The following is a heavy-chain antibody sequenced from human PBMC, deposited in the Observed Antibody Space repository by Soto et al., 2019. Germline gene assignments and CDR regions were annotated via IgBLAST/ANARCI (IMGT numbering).Heavy chain of an antibody. CDR3: ARRDYYDSSGYYLDY. J-gene: IGHJ4*02. CDR2: INHSGST. V-gene: IGHV4-34*01. Sequence: SETLSLTCAVYGGSFSGYCWSWIRQPPGKGLEWIGEINHSGSTNYNPSLKSRVTISVDTSKNQFSLKLSSVTAADTAVYYCARRDYYDSSGYYLDYWGKGTLVTVST. CDR1: GGSFSGYC. D-gene: IGHD3-22*01.